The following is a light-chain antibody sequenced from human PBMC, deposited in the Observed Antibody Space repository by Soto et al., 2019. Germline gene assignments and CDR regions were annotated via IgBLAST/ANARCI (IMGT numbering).Light chain of an antibody. V-gene: IGLV2-14*01. Sequence: QSALTQPASVSGSPGQSITISCTGTSSDVGGYNYVSWYQQYPGKAPKLMIFEVSNRPSGVSNRFSGSKSGNTASLTISGLQAEDEADYYCSSYTSSFTYYVFGTGTKLTVL. J-gene: IGLJ1*01. CDR3: SSYTSSFTYYV. CDR2: EVS. CDR1: SSDVGGYNY.